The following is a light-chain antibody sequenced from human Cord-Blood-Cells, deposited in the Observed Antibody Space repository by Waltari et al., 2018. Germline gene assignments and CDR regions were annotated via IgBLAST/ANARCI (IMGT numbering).Light chain of an antibody. CDR3: QQYYSTPLT. CDR1: QSVLYSSNNKNY. J-gene: IGKJ4*01. CDR2: WAS. V-gene: IGKV4-1*01. Sequence: DIVMTQSPESMAVSLGGRATLNCKSSQSVLYSSNNKNYLAWYQQKPGQPPKLLIYWASTRESGVPDRFSGSGSGTDFTLTISSLQAEDVAVYYCQQYYSTPLTFGGGTKVEIK.